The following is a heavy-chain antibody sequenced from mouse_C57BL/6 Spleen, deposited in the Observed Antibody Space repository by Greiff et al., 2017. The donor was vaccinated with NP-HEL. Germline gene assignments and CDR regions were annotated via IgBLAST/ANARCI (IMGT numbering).Heavy chain of an antibody. V-gene: IGHV5-6*01. D-gene: IGHD2-3*01. CDR2: ISSGGSYT. CDR1: GFTFSSYG. CDR3: ARQDGYYDAMDY. J-gene: IGHJ4*01. Sequence: EVQGVESGGDLVKPGGSLKLSCAASGFTFSSYGMSWVRQTPDKRLEWVATISSGGSYTYYPDSVKGRFTISRDNAKNTLYLQMSSLKSEDTAMYYCARQDGYYDAMDYWGQGTSVTVSS.